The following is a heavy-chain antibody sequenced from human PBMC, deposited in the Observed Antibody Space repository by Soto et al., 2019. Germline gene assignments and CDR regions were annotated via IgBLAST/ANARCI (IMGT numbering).Heavy chain of an antibody. J-gene: IGHJ5*02. D-gene: IGHD2-21*01. V-gene: IGHV3-48*02. CDR1: GFTFSTYS. Sequence: EAQLVESGGGLAQPGGSLRLSCAASGFTFSTYSMNWVRQAPGKGLEWVSYISYTSSTIYYADPVKGRFTISRDNAKNSLFLQMNSLRDEDTAVYYCARDNGLAGSFDPWGQGTLVIVSS. CDR2: ISYTSSTI. CDR3: ARDNGLAGSFDP.